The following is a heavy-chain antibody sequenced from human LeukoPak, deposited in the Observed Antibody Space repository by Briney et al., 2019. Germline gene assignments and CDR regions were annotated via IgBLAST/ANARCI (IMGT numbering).Heavy chain of an antibody. CDR1: GYTVRRYT. Sequence: PGGALRLSCAVSGYTVRRYTLNLVGQAPREGLEGIGYIRSDNITIDYPDSLKRRVNISSDNAKNSLYLDMSNLRADDAALHYFSRVSGYSTGRHPPTVRADFDHWGQGTLVTVSS. CDR2: IRSDNITI. J-gene: IGHJ4*02. V-gene: IGHV3-48*01. D-gene: IGHD6-19*01. CDR3: SRVSGYSTGRHPPTVRADFDH.